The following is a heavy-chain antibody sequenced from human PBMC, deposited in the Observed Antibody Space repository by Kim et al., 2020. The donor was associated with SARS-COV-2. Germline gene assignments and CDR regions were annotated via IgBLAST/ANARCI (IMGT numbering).Heavy chain of an antibody. CDR3: ARLLPNYPRD. J-gene: IGHJ4*02. V-gene: IGHV4-38-2*02. D-gene: IGHD1-7*01. Sequence: SETLSLTCTVSAYSISSGSFWGWIQQPPGKRLEWVGSFYHSGNTYYNPFLKSRVTISEDTSKNQFSLKLTSVTAADTAVYYCARLLPNYPRDWGQGTLV. CDR2: FYHSGNT. CDR1: AYSISSGSF.